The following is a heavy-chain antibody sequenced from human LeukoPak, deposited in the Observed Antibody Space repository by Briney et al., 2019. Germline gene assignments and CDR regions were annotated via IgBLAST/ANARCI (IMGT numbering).Heavy chain of an antibody. CDR1: GGSISSGDYY. V-gene: IGHV4-30-4*08. D-gene: IGHD2-2*01. J-gene: IGHJ4*02. Sequence: SQTLSLTCTVSGGSISSGDYYWSWIRQPPGKGLEWIGYIYYSGSTYYNPSLKSRVTISVDTSKNLFSLKLSSVTAADTAVYYCARVGCSSTSCNRYFDYWGQGTLVTVSS. CDR3: ARVGCSSTSCNRYFDY. CDR2: IYYSGST.